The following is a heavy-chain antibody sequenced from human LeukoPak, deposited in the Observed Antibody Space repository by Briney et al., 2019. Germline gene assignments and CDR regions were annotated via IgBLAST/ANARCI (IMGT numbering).Heavy chain of an antibody. CDR3: ARERPLDTVVSQDF. D-gene: IGHD4-23*01. J-gene: IGHJ4*02. CDR2: IYHTGNT. Sequence: SETLSLTCTVSGASISSGGYFWSWIRQPPGKGLEWIGYIYHTGNTYYNPSLESRVTMSVVKSKNQFSLSLASVTVADTAVYYCARERPLDTVVSQDFWGQGTLVIVSS. V-gene: IGHV4-30-2*01. CDR1: GASISSGGYF.